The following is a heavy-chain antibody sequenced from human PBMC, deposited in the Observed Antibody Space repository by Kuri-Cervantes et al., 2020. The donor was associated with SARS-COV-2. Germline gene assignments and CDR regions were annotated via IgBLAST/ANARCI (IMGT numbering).Heavy chain of an antibody. CDR1: GFTLSHNW. D-gene: IGHD5-12*01. J-gene: IGHJ4*02. CDR2: IKQDGSEK. V-gene: IGHV3-7*03. CDR3: ARGFELDY. Sequence: GESLKISCAASGFTLSHNWMSWVRQAPGKGLEWEANIKQDGSEKYYVDSVKGRFAISRDNPKNSLYLQLNSLRAEDTAMYYCARGFELDYWGQGTLVTVSS.